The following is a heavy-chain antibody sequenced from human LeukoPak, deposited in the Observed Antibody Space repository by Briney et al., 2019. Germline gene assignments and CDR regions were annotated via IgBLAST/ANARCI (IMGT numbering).Heavy chain of an antibody. CDR3: VRGMTAPDC. Sequence: PGGSLRLSCAASGFTFNNYAMSWVRQAPGKGLEWVSSISGGGATTWYANSAKGRFTISRDNSRSTLYLQMNGLRAEDTAVYYCVRGMTAPDCWGQGSLVTVSS. J-gene: IGHJ4*02. CDR1: GFTFNNYA. D-gene: IGHD2-21*02. V-gene: IGHV3-23*01. CDR2: ISGGGATT.